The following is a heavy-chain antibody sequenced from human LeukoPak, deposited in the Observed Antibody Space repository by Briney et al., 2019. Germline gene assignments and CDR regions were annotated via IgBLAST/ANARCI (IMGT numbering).Heavy chain of an antibody. CDR3: AKRGVVIRVILVGFHKEAYYFDS. D-gene: IGHD3-22*01. Sequence: GGSLRLSCAVSGITLSNYGMSWVRQAPGKGLEWVAGISGSGGRTNYADSVKGRFTVSRDNPKNTLYLQMNNLRPEDTAVYFCAKRGVVIRVILVGFHKEAYYFDSWGRGALVTVSS. J-gene: IGHJ4*02. CDR2: ISGSGGRT. V-gene: IGHV3-23*01. CDR1: GITLSNYG.